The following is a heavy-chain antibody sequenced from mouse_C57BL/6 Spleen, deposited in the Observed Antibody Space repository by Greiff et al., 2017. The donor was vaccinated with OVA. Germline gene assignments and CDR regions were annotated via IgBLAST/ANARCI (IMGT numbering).Heavy chain of an antibody. Sequence: VQLQQSGPELVKPGASVKISCKASGYTFTDYYMNWVKQSHGKSLEWIGDINPNNGGTSYNQKFKGKATLTVDKSSSTAYMELRSLTSEDSAVYYCASRWLLPFAYWGQGTLVTVSA. CDR3: ASRWLLPFAY. J-gene: IGHJ3*01. CDR1: GYTFTDYY. D-gene: IGHD2-3*01. V-gene: IGHV1-26*01. CDR2: INPNNGGT.